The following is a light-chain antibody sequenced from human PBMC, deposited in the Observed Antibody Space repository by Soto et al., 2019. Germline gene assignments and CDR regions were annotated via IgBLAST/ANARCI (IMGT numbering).Light chain of an antibody. J-gene: IGLJ1*01. CDR1: SSDVGSYNL. CDR2: EVS. CDR3: CSYAGSDNYV. Sequence: QSVLTQPASVSGSPGQSITISCTGTSSDVGSYNLVSWYQQHPGKAPKLMIYEVSKRPSGVSNRFSGSKSGNPASLTISGLQAEYEADYYCCSYAGSDNYVFGTGTKLTVL. V-gene: IGLV2-23*02.